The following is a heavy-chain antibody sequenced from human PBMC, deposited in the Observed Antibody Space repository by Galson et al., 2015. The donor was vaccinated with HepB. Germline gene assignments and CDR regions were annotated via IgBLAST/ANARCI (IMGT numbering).Heavy chain of an antibody. J-gene: IGHJ6*02. CDR1: GGTFSSYA. CDR3: ARRITMVRGTAWYYYGMDV. CDR2: IIPIFGTA. D-gene: IGHD3-10*01. Sequence: SVKVSCKASGGTFSSYAISWVRQAPGQGLEWMGGIIPIFGTANYTQKFQGRVTITADESTSTAYMELSSLRSEDTAVYYCARRITMVRGTAWYYYGMDVWGQGTTVTVSS. V-gene: IGHV1-69*13.